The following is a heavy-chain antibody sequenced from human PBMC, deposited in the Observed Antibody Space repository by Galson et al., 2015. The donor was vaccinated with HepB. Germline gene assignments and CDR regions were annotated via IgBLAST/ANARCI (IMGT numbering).Heavy chain of an antibody. V-gene: IGHV1-46*03. CDR2: IDPSNAAT. Sequence: SVKVSCKASGYIFATYFLHWVRQVPGQGLEYVGMIDPSNAATNFAQRFQGRVTMTRDTSTSTVYMDLSGLTSEDTAVYYCAREAPGTLYFDYWGQGTLVTVSS. CDR1: GYIFATYF. J-gene: IGHJ4*02. D-gene: IGHD2-2*01. CDR3: AREAPGTLYFDY.